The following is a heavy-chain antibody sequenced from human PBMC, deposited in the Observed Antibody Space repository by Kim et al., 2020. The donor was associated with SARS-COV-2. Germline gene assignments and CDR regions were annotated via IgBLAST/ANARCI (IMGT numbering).Heavy chain of an antibody. CDR2: ISHTSRTI. D-gene: IGHD3-9*01. CDR1: GFSFSDYY. J-gene: IGHJ4*01. V-gene: IGHV3-11*04. CDR3: AGRIWDYTGYPLFDL. Sequence: GGSLRLSCAASGFSFSDYYINWIRQTPGKGLEWLSYISHTSRTIYYADSVRVRFTVSRDNAGNSAFLHMNSLRIEDTAIYYCAGRIWDYTGYPLFDLWG.